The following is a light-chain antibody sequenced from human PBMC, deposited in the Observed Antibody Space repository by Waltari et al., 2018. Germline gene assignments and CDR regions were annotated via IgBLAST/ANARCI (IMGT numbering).Light chain of an antibody. CDR3: SSYTTSSTVYV. CDR1: SSDDGTYDY. CDR2: DVT. Sequence: QSALTQPASVSGSPGQSITIPCTGTSSDDGTYDYVSWYQQHPGKAPKLMIYDVTKRPSGIANRFSGSKSGNTASLTISGLQAEDEADYYCSSYTTSSTVYVFGTGTKVTVL. V-gene: IGLV2-14*03. J-gene: IGLJ1*01.